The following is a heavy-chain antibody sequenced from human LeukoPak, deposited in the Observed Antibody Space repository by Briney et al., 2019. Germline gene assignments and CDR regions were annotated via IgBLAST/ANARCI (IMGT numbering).Heavy chain of an antibody. CDR1: GYSFTVYW. CDR3: ARRWKSDLDY. Sequence: KVSFKASGYSFTVYWIGWVRQMPGKGLEWMGIIYPGDSDTRYSPSFQGQVTISADKSISTAYLQWSSLKASDTAMYYCARRWKSDLDYWGQGTLVTVSS. D-gene: IGHD1-1*01. CDR2: IYPGDSDT. V-gene: IGHV5-51*01. J-gene: IGHJ4*02.